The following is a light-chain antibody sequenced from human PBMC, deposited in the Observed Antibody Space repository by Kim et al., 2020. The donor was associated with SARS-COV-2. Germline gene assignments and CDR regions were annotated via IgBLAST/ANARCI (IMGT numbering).Light chain of an antibody. CDR3: LQDSSYPYT. CDR2: GAS. Sequence: SASVGDRVTITCRASQVTGADLNWYQQKSGKAPKLLIYGASSLETGFPSRFDGSGAGTDFTLTISNLQPEDVASYYCLQDSSYPYTFGQGTKLEIK. J-gene: IGKJ2*01. V-gene: IGKV1-6*01. CDR1: QVTGAD.